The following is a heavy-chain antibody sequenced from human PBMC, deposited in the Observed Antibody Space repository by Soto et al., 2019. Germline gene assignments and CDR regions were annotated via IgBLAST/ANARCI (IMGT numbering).Heavy chain of an antibody. V-gene: IGHV1-2*02. J-gene: IGHJ3*02. Sequence: ASVKVSCKASGYTFTDYFIHWVRQAPGQGLEWIGWINPYSGGADLSQKFQGRVTMTRDTSISTAYMEVSSLRSDDTAVFYCARLMHCSHFGGSSHSGFDMWGQGTLVTVSS. CDR1: GYTFTDYF. D-gene: IGHD2-21*01. CDR3: ARLMHCSHFGGSSHSGFDM. CDR2: INPYSGGA.